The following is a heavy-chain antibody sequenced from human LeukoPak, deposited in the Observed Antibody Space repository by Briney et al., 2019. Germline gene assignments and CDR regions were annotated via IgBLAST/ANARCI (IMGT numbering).Heavy chain of an antibody. CDR2: INHSGST. V-gene: IGHV4-34*01. CDR1: GGSFSGYY. CDR3: ARGPFDWLSRYYYYGMDV. J-gene: IGHJ6*02. D-gene: IGHD3-9*01. Sequence: PSETLSLTCAVYGGSFSGYYWSWIRQPPGKGLEWIGEINHSGSTNYNPSLESRVTISVDTSKNQFSLKLSSVTAADTAVYYCARGPFDWLSRYYYYGMDVWGQGTTVTVSS.